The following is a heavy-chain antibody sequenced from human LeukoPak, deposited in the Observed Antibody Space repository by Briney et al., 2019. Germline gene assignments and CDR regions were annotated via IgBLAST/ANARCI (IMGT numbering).Heavy chain of an antibody. CDR3: ARTGSSVHFDY. V-gene: IGHV3-7*01. CDR2: IKQDGSEK. CDR1: GFTFSSNA. D-gene: IGHD2-15*01. Sequence: GGSLRLSCAGSGFTFSSNALSWVRQAPGKGLEWVANIKQDGSEKYYVDSVKGRFTISRDNAKNSLYLQMNSLRAEDTAVYYCARTGSSVHFDYWGQGTLVTVSS. J-gene: IGHJ4*02.